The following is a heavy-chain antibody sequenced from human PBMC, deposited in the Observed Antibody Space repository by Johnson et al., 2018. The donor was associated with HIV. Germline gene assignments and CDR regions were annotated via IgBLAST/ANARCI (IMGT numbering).Heavy chain of an antibody. J-gene: IGHJ3*02. Sequence: VQLVESGGGVVQPGRSLRLSCAASGFTFSSYGMHWVRQAPGKGLEWVAVISYDGSNNYYEDSVKGRFTISRDDSKNTLYLQMNSLKTEDTAVYYCTAALRVKGIWGQGTMVTVSS. CDR3: TAALRVKGI. D-gene: IGHD6-13*01. CDR1: GFTFSSYG. V-gene: IGHV3-30*03. CDR2: ISYDGSNN.